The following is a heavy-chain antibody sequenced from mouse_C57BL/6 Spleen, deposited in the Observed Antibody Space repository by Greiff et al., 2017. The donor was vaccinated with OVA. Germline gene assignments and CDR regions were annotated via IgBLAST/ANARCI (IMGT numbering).Heavy chain of an antibody. J-gene: IGHJ3*01. CDR2: IYPGSGNT. Sequence: QVQLQQSGAELVRPGASVKLSCKASGYTFTDYYINWVKQRPGQGLEWIARIYPGSGNTYYNEKFKGKATLTAEKSSSTAYMQLSSLTSEDSAVYFCARSQTGKEFAYWGQGTLVTVSA. CDR3: ARSQTGKEFAY. V-gene: IGHV1-76*01. CDR1: GYTFTDYY. D-gene: IGHD4-1*01.